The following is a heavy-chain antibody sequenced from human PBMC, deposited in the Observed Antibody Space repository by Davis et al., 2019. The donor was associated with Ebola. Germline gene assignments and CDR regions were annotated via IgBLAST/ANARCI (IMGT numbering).Heavy chain of an antibody. J-gene: IGHJ4*02. V-gene: IGHV3-48*02. CDR3: ARAGVNSYDSSGYYYDY. CDR2: ISSSSNTI. D-gene: IGHD3-22*01. CDR1: GFTFTRYS. Sequence: GESLKISCAASGFTFTRYSMNWVRQAPGKGLEWVSYISSSSNTIYYADSVKGRFTISRDNAKNSLYLQMNSLRDEDTAVYFCARAGVNSYDSSGYYYDYWGQGTLVTVSS.